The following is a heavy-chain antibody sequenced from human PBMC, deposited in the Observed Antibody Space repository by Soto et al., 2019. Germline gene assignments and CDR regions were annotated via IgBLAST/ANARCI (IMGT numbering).Heavy chain of an antibody. V-gene: IGHV4-34*01. CDR2: INHSGST. D-gene: IGHD3-10*01. CDR3: ARGRGSRIILPEGTMVRTIFAFDI. Sequence: SETLSLPCAGYGGSFSGYYWSWIRQPPGKGLEWIGEINHSGSTNSNPSLKSRVTISVDTSKNQFSLKLSSVTAADTAVYYCARGRGSRIILPEGTMVRTIFAFDIWGQGTLV. CDR1: GGSFSGYY. J-gene: IGHJ3*02.